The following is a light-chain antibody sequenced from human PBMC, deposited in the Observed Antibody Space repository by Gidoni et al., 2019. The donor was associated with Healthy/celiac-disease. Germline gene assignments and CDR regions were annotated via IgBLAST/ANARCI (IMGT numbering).Light chain of an antibody. Sequence: QLVLTQSPSASASLGTSVKLTCTLSSWHSSYAIPWHQQPPEKGPRYLMKLNSDGSHSKGDVIPDRFSGSSSGAERYLTSSSLQSEDEADYYCQTWGTGAWVFGGGTKLTVL. V-gene: IGLV4-69*01. J-gene: IGLJ3*02. CDR1: SWHSSYA. CDR3: QTWGTGAWV. CDR2: LNSDGSH.